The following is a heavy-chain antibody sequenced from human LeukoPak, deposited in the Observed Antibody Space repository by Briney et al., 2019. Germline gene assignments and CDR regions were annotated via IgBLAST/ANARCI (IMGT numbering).Heavy chain of an antibody. J-gene: IGHJ5*02. CDR3: AKAGYSRGWGAPGLRWFDP. V-gene: IGHV3-23*01. D-gene: IGHD6-19*01. CDR2: ISGSGGIT. CDR1: GFTFSSYA. Sequence: PGGSLRLSCAASGFTFSSYAMSWVRQAPGQGLEWVSAISGSGGITYYADTVKSAFTISRDNSKNTLYLQMNSLRAEDTDVYYCAKAGYSRGWGAPGLRWFDPWGEGTLVTVSS.